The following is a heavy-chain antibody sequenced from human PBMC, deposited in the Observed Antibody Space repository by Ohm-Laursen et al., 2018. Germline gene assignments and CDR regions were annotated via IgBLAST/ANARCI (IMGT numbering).Heavy chain of an antibody. Sequence: SLRLSCAASGFTFNNFGMHWVRQAPGKGLEWVAVVSYDERYKNYVDSVKGRFTVSRDNSKDTLYLQMNSLGNEDTAIYYCAKDANYDTSGFYPAALDYWGQGTLVTVSS. CDR2: VSYDERYK. CDR3: AKDANYDTSGFYPAALDY. CDR1: GFTFNNFG. D-gene: IGHD3-22*01. V-gene: IGHV3-30*18. J-gene: IGHJ4*02.